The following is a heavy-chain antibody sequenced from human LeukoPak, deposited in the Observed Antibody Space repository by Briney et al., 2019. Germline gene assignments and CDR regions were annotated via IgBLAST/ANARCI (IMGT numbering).Heavy chain of an antibody. Sequence: ASVKVSFKASGNTFTRYYMHWVRQAPGQGLEWMGIINPSGVSTIHAQNFQGRVTMTRDTSTSTVYMELSSLRSGDTAVYYCARDQDDYGLFDYWGQGTLVTVSS. D-gene: IGHD4-17*01. CDR3: ARDQDDYGLFDY. V-gene: IGHV1-46*01. J-gene: IGHJ4*02. CDR1: GNTFTRYY. CDR2: INPSGVST.